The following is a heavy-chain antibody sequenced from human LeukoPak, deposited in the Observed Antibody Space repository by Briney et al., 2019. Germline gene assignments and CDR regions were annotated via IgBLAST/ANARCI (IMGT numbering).Heavy chain of an antibody. CDR1: GYTFSTYY. D-gene: IGHD3-10*01. CDR3: ATYNTVWPVF. CDR2: IHPGGSDI. V-gene: IGHV5-51*01. Sequence: GESQKISCAGYGYTFSTYYIGWVRQMPGKGLEWMAIIHPGGSDIRYSPSFQGQVTISADKYINTAYLQWTSLKASDTAMYYCATYNTVWPVFWGLGTLVTVSS. J-gene: IGHJ4*02.